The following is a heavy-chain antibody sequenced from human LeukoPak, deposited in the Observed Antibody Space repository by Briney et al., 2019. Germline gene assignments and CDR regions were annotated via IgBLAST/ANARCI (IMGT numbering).Heavy chain of an antibody. Sequence: GGSLRLSCTASGFTFGDYAMSWVRQAPGKGLEWVGFIRSKAYGGTTEYAASVKGRFTISRDDSKSIAYLQMNSLKTEDIAVYYCTRDRLVVAATYFDYWGQGTLVTVSS. V-gene: IGHV3-49*04. J-gene: IGHJ4*02. CDR1: GFTFGDYA. CDR2: IRSKAYGGTT. CDR3: TRDRLVVAATYFDY. D-gene: IGHD2-15*01.